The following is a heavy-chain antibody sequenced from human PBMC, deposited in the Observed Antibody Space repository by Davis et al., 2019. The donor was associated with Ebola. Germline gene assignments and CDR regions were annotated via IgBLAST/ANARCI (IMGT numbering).Heavy chain of an antibody. J-gene: IGHJ3*02. CDR1: GFTFSRYG. Sequence: GGSLRLSCAASGFTFSRYGMHWVRQAPGKGLEWVAVISHISDGTYYADSVKGRFTISRDNSKNTLYLQMNSLRAEDTAVYYCARDYGDYFDAFDIWGQGTMVTVSS. CDR3: ARDYGDYFDAFDI. CDR2: ISHISDGT. V-gene: IGHV3-23*01. D-gene: IGHD4-17*01.